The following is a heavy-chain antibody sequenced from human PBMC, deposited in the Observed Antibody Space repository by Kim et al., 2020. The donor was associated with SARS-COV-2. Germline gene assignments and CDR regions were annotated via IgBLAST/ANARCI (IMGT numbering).Heavy chain of an antibody. V-gene: IGHV3-9*01. CDR2: ISWNSGSI. J-gene: IGHJ3*02. Sequence: GGSLRLSCAASGFTFGDYAMHWVRQAPGKGLEWVSGISWNSGSIGYADSVKGRFTISRDNAKNSLYLQMNSLRAEDTALYYCAKSLGAYYYDSSGYPEDAFDIWGQGTMGTVSS. CDR3: AKSLGAYYYDSSGYPEDAFDI. CDR1: GFTFGDYA. D-gene: IGHD3-22*01.